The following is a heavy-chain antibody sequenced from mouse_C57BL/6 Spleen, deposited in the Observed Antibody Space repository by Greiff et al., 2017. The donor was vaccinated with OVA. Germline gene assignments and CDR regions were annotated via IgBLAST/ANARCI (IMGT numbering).Heavy chain of an antibody. D-gene: IGHD1-2*01. CDR1: GYTFTSYT. Sequence: QVQLKESGAELARPGASVQMSCKASGYTFTSYTLHWVKQRPGQGLEWIGYITPSSGYTKYNQKFKDKATLTADKSSSTAYMQLSSLTSEDSAVYYCARSEDYDGSMDDWGQGTSVTVSS. J-gene: IGHJ4*01. CDR2: ITPSSGYT. V-gene: IGHV1-4*01. CDR3: ARSEDYDGSMDD.